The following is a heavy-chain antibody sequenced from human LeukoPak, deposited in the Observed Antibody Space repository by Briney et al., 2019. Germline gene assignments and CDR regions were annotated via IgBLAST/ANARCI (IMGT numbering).Heavy chain of an antibody. Sequence: ASVKVSCKASGYTFTGYYLHWVRQAPAQGLEWVGWINPNSGGTNYAQKFQGRVTMTRDTSITTVYMELRRLRSDDTAVYYCSREDYWGQGTLVTVSS. CDR1: GYTFTGYY. J-gene: IGHJ4*02. CDR2: INPNSGGT. CDR3: SREDY. V-gene: IGHV1-2*02.